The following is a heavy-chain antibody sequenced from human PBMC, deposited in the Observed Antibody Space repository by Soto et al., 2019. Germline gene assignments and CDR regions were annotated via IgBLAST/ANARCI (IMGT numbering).Heavy chain of an antibody. Sequence: PSETLSLTCTVSGGSISSYYWSWIRQPPGKGLEWIGYIYYSGSTNYNPSLKSRVTISVDTSKNQFSLKLSSVTAADTAVYYCAVYYGEYLHYFDYWGQGTLVTVSS. D-gene: IGHD4-17*01. CDR2: IYYSGST. J-gene: IGHJ4*02. CDR3: AVYYGEYLHYFDY. CDR1: GGSISSYY. V-gene: IGHV4-59*01.